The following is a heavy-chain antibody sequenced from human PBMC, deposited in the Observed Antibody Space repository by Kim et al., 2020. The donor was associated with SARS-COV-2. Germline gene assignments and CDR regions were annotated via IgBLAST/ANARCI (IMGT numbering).Heavy chain of an antibody. CDR3: ASDHHYGGEPVCFFY. Sequence: GGSLRLSCAAAGFTFSNHDMHWVRQPPGKGLEWVSGIGSAGSKNYDAAAVEGRSTICRDISNTTLPVQKNGLRADDTAYYCSASDHHYGGEPVCFFYWG. CDR1: GFTFSNHD. J-gene: IGHJ4*01. CDR2: IGSAGSKN. V-gene: IGHV3-33*08. D-gene: IGHD3-16*01.